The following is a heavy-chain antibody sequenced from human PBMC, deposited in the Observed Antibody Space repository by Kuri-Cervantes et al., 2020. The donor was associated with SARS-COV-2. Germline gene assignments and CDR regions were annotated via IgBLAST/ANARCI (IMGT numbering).Heavy chain of an antibody. V-gene: IGHV4-59*01. CDR3: AQSRSIAARRPWYFDL. D-gene: IGHD6-6*01. Sequence: SETLSLTCTVSGGSISSYYWSWIRQPPGKGLEWIGYIYYSGSTNYNPSLKSRVTISVDTSKNQFSLKQSSVTAADTAVYYCAQSRSIAARRPWYFDLWGRGTLVTVSS. J-gene: IGHJ2*01. CDR1: GGSISSYY. CDR2: IYYSGST.